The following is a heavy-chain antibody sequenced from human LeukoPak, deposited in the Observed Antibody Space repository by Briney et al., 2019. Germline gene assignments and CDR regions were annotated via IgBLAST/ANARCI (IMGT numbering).Heavy chain of an antibody. CDR1: GYTFTGYY. CDR3: ASSEGYSSGWYVDY. V-gene: IGHV1-2*02. J-gene: IGHJ4*02. D-gene: IGHD6-19*01. CDR2: INPNSGGT. Sequence: ASVKVSCKASGYTFTGYYMHWVRQAPGQGLEWMGWINPNSGGTNYAQKFQGRVTMTRDTSISTAYMELSRLRSDDTAVYYCASSEGYSSGWYVDYWGQGTLVTVSS.